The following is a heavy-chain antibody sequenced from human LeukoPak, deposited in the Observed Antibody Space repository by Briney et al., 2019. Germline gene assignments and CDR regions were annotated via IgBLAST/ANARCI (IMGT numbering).Heavy chain of an antibody. CDR2: ISGSGGST. CDR3: AKTEDFWSGYWYYYYGMDV. D-gene: IGHD3-3*01. Sequence: PGGSLRLSCAASGFTFSSYAMSWVRRAPGKGLEWVSAISGSGGSTYYADSVKGRFTISRDNSKNTLYLQMNSLRAEDTAVYYCAKTEDFWSGYWYYYYGMDVWGQGTTVTVSS. V-gene: IGHV3-23*01. J-gene: IGHJ6*02. CDR1: GFTFSSYA.